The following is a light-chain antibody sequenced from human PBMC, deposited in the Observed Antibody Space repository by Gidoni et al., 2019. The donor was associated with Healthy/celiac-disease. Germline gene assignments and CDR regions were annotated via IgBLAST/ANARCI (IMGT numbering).Light chain of an antibody. CDR1: SSDVGGYNY. CDR2: EVS. Sequence: QSALTQPASVSGSPGQSITISCTGTSSDVGGYNYVSWYQQHPGKAPKLMIYEVSNRPSGVSNRLSGSKSGNTASLTSSGLQAEDEADYYCSSYTSSSTRVVFGGGTKLTVL. V-gene: IGLV2-14*01. CDR3: SSYTSSSTRVV. J-gene: IGLJ2*01.